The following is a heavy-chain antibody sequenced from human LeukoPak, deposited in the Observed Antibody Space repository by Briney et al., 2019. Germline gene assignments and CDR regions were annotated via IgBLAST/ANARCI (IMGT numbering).Heavy chain of an antibody. V-gene: IGHV3-23*01. CDR2: ISGSGGST. CDR1: GFTFSSYA. D-gene: IGHD7-27*01. J-gene: IGHJ4*02. CDR3: AKDGGLWVSAHWGDS. Sequence: GGSLRLSCAASGFTFSSYAMSWVRQAPGKGLEWVSAISGSGGSTYYADSVKGRFTVSRDDSKNTLYLQMNSLRAEDTAVYYCAKDGGLWVSAHWGDSWGRGTLVTVSS.